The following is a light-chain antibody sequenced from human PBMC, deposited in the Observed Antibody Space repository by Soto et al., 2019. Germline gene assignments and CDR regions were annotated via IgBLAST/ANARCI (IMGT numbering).Light chain of an antibody. CDR1: TTDIGNYNY. V-gene: IGLV2-14*01. Sequence: QSVLTQPASVSGSLGQSITISCTGTTTDIGNYNYVSWYQQSPGKAPKLLIYEVSNRPSGVSSRFSGSKSGNTASLTISGLRADDEADYYCNSYTNSGSFVFGTGTKVPVL. J-gene: IGLJ1*01. CDR2: EVS. CDR3: NSYTNSGSFV.